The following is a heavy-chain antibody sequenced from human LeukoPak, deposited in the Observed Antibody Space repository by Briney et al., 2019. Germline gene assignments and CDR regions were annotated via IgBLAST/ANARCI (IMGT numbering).Heavy chain of an antibody. J-gene: IGHJ4*02. CDR1: GGSISGYS. CDR3: ARYGITIVRGGKYYFDS. CDR2: IHYSGST. Sequence: PPDTLSLTCTVSGGSISGYSWSWIRQPPGKGLEWIGYIHYSGSTNYNPSLNSRVTISVDTSKNQFSLRLSSVTAADTAVYYCARYGITIVRGGKYYFDSWGQGTLVTVSS. D-gene: IGHD3-10*01. V-gene: IGHV4-59*08.